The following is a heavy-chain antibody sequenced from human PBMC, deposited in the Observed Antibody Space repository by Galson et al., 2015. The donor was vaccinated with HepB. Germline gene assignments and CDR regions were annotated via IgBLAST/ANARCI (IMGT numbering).Heavy chain of an antibody. CDR1: GYTFAIYV. CDR2: VNTNTGNP. Sequence: SVKVSCKASGYTFAIYVLNWVRQAPGQGLEWMGWVNTNTGNPTYAQGFTGRFVFSLDTSVSTAYLQISSLKAEDTAVYYCARTPYYGSGSYYNAWFDPWGQGTLVTVSS. J-gene: IGHJ5*02. CDR3: ARTPYYGSGSYYNAWFDP. V-gene: IGHV7-4-1*02. D-gene: IGHD3-10*01.